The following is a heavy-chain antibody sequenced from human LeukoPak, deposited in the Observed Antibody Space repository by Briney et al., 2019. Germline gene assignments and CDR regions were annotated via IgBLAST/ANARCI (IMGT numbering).Heavy chain of an antibody. V-gene: IGHV1-69*13. CDR3: ARGYCSSTSCYYFDY. CDR1: EGTFSSYA. CDR2: IIPIFGTA. D-gene: IGHD2-2*01. Sequence: ASVKVSCKASEGTFSSYAISWVRQAPGQGLEWMGGIIPIFGTANYAQKFQGRVTITADESTSTAYMELSSLRSEDTAVYYCARGYCSSTSCYYFDYWGQGTLVTVSS. J-gene: IGHJ4*02.